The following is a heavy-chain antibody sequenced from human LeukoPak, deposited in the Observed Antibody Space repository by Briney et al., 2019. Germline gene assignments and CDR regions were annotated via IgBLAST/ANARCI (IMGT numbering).Heavy chain of an antibody. CDR2: IYYSGST. V-gene: IGHV4-61*01. J-gene: IGHJ4*02. CDR3: ARGSSPPYSSSWYAFDY. D-gene: IGHD6-13*01. Sequence: SETLSLTCTVSGGSVSSGSYYWSWIRQPPGKGLEWFGYIYYSGSTNYNPSLKSRVTISVDTSKNQFSLKLSSVTAADTAVYYCARGSSPPYSSSWYAFDYWGQGTLVTVSS. CDR1: GGSVSSGSYY.